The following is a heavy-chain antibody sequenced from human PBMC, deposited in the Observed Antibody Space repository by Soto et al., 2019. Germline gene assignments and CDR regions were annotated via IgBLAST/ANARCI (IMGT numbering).Heavy chain of an antibody. CDR2: ISGSGVTT. CDR3: VTVSQSRPYVVNDVCDL. Sequence: EVQLLESGGGLEQPGGSLRLSCIGSGLTFRNYPMSWVRQVPGKGLAGVAGISGSGVTTYYADSSKGRFTISRDNSKDTMFLPINSLRVEDTASHYRVTVSQSRPYVVNDVCDLWGQGPTVTVSS. J-gene: IGHJ3*01. V-gene: IGHV3-23*01. CDR1: GLTFRNYP. D-gene: IGHD2-15*01.